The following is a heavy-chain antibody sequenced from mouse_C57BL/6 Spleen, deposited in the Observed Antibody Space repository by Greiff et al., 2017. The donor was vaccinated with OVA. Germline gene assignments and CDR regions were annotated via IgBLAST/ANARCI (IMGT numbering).Heavy chain of an antibody. J-gene: IGHJ4*01. V-gene: IGHV5-17*01. Sequence: EVKLMESGGGLVKPGGSLKLSCAASGFTFSDYGMHWVRQAPEKGLEWVAYISSGSSTIYYADTVKGRFTISRDNATNTLFLQMTSLRSEDTAMYYCAGDSSGYGAMDYWGQGTSVTVSS. CDR1: GFTFSDYG. D-gene: IGHD3-2*02. CDR3: AGDSSGYGAMDY. CDR2: ISSGSSTI.